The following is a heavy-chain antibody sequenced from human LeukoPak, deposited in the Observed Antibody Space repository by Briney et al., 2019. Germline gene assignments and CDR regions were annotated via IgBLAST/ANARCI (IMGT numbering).Heavy chain of an antibody. CDR2: INGDGSST. V-gene: IGHV3-74*03. J-gene: IGHJ3*02. CDR1: GFSFSSYW. CDR3: ARGGLNALEAFDI. D-gene: IGHD1-1*01. Sequence: GGSLRLSCAASGFSFSSYWMHWVRQAPGKGLVWVSRINGDGSSTKYADSVKGGFTISRDNAKNTLYLQMNSLRAEDTAVYYCARGGLNALEAFDIWGQGTLVTVCS.